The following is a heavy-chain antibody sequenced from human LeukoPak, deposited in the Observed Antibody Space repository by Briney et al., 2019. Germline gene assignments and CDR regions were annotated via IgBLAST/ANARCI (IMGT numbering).Heavy chain of an antibody. CDR3: ARRLAAPGITVHFDG. D-gene: IGHD6-13*01. CDR2: ISPTGDST. J-gene: IGHJ4*02. CDR1: GFTFNSYS. Sequence: GGSLRLSCAASGFTFNSYSMSWVRQAPGAGLEWVSAISPTGDSTTYADSVKGRFTIYRDTSKNTLYLHMNGLTADDTAVYYCARRLAAPGITVHFDGWGQGTLVTVSS. V-gene: IGHV3-23*01.